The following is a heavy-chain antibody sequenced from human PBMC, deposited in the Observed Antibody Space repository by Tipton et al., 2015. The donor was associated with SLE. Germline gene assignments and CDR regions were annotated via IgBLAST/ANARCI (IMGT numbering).Heavy chain of an antibody. CDR2: IYTSGST. Sequence: TLSLTCAVYGGSFSGYYWSWIRQPAGKGLEWIGYIYTSGSTNYNPSLKSRVTISVDTSKNQFSLKLSSVTAADTAVYYCARGYSSFDYWGQGTLVTVSS. V-gene: IGHV4-4*09. CDR1: GGSFSGYY. J-gene: IGHJ4*02. CDR3: ARGYSSFDY. D-gene: IGHD5-18*01.